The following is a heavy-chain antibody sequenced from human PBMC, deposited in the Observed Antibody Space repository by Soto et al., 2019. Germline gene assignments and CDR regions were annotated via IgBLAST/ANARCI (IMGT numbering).Heavy chain of an antibody. V-gene: IGHV5-51*01. CDR1: GYSFTSYW. CDR3: ARHSQYYGSGSPNPFDP. J-gene: IGHJ5*02. D-gene: IGHD3-10*01. CDR2: IYPGDSDT. Sequence: PGESLKISCKGSGYSFTSYWIGWVRQMPGKGLEWMGIIYPGDSDTRYSPSFQGQVTISADKSISTAYLQWSSLKASDTAMYYCARHSQYYGSGSPNPFDPWGQGTLVTVSS.